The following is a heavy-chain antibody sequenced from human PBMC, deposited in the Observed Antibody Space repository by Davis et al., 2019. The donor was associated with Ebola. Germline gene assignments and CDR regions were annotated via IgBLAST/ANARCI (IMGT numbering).Heavy chain of an antibody. J-gene: IGHJ6*04. CDR2: IYYSGIT. D-gene: IGHD3-10*01. CDR1: GGSISSSSYY. CDR3: ARGGRRRVRGVYYYYGMDV. V-gene: IGHV4-39*01. Sequence: SETLSLTCTVSGGSISSSSYYWGWIRQPPGKGLEWIGSIYYSGITYCKPSLKSRVTISVDTSKNQFSLKLSSVTAADTAVYYCARGGRRRVRGVYYYYGMDVWGKGTTVTVSS.